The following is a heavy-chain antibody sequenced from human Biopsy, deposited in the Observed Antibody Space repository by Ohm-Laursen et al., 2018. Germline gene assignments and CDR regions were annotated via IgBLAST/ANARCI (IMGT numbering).Heavy chain of an antibody. Sequence: SETLSLTCTVSGCSISSDWWSWIRQTPGKGLEWIGYVYYSGTTTYNPSLRSRVTISVDTSMNQISLRLQSVTAADTAIYYCTRATNSTGWPYYYFYGMDIWGQGTTVTVSS. CDR1: GCSISSDW. D-gene: IGHD2/OR15-2a*01. CDR2: VYYSGTT. J-gene: IGHJ6*02. CDR3: TRATNSTGWPYYYFYGMDI. V-gene: IGHV4-59*01.